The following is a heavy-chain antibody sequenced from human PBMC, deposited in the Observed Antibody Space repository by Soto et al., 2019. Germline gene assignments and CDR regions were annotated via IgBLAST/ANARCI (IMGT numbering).Heavy chain of an antibody. D-gene: IGHD2-21*02. CDR1: GASINSGGYY. CDR2: IYFSGST. J-gene: IGHJ4*02. CDR3: ATGDAWGVLLAN. V-gene: IGHV4-31*03. Sequence: SETLSLTCTVSGASINSGGYYWSWVRQLPGKGLEWIGYIYFSGSTYYNPSLESRVTISLDTSQNQFSLKLSSVSLADTAVYYCATGDAWGVLLANWGQGTLVTVSS.